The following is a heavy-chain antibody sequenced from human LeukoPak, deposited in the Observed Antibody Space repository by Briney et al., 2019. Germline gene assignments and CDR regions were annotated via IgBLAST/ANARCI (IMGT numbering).Heavy chain of an antibody. CDR1: GFTFSNAW. V-gene: IGHV3-15*04. CDR2: IDSKTGGGST. CDR3: TRGSNSDGSSYFDQ. J-gene: IGHJ4*02. Sequence: GGSLRLSCAASGFTFSNAWMNWVRQAPGKGLEWVGRIDSKTGGGSTEYAAPVKGRFTISRDDSKNTLWLQMNSLKTEDTAVYYCTRGSNSDGSSYFDQWGQGTLVSVSP. D-gene: IGHD3-22*01.